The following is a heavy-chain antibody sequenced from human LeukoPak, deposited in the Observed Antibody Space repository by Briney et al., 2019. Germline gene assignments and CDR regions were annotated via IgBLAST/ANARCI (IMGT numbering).Heavy chain of an antibody. CDR3: AKEWEPGYFDY. D-gene: IGHD1-26*01. J-gene: IGHJ4*02. CDR1: GGSISSYNW. V-gene: IGHV4-4*02. Sequence: SETLSLTCTVSGGSISSYNWWSWVRHPPGKGLEWIGEIYHSGSTNYNPSLKSRVTIPVDKSKNQFSLKLSSVTAADTAVYYCAKEWEPGYFDYWGQGTLVTVSS. CDR2: IYHSGST.